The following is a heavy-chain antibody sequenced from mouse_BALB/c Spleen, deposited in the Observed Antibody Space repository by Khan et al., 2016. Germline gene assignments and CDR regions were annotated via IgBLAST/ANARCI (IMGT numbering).Heavy chain of an antibody. J-gene: IGHJ4*01. Sequence: EVKLEVSGPDLVKPSQSLSLTCTVTDYSITSGYKCHWIRQFPGNKLEWLGNIHYSGSTNYNPSFESRISITRDTSTNPFFLQLKSVTTADTATCYGARSMDYWGQGTLVTVS. V-gene: IGHV3-1*02. CDR3: ARSMDY. CDR2: IHYSGST. CDR1: DYSITSGYK.